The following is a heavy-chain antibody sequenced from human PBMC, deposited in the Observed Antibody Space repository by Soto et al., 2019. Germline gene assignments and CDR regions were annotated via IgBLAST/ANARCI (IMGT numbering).Heavy chain of an antibody. CDR1: GFTFSSYI. D-gene: IGHD6-6*01. J-gene: IGHJ6*03. Sequence: GGSLRLSCAASGFTFSSYIMNCVRQAPGKGLEWVSSISSSSSYIYYADSVKGRFTISRDNAKNSLYLQMNSLRAEDTAVYYCARDFESRIAARLSGDGYYYYYYMDVWGKGTTVTVSS. CDR2: ISSSSSYI. V-gene: IGHV3-21*01. CDR3: ARDFESRIAARLSGDGYYYYYYMDV.